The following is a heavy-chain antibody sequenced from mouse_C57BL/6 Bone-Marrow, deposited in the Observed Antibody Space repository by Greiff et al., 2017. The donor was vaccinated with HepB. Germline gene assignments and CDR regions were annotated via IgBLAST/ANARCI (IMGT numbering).Heavy chain of an antibody. CDR3: ARENGSSYFYFDY. CDR2: INYDGSST. CDR1: GFTFSDYY. J-gene: IGHJ2*01. D-gene: IGHD1-1*01. Sequence: EVQRVESEGGLVQPGSSMKLSCTASGFTFSDYYMAWVRQVPEKGLEWVANINYDGSSTYYLDSLKSRFIISRDNAKNTLYLQMSSLKSEDTATYYCARENGSSYFYFDYWGQGTTLTVSS. V-gene: IGHV5-16*01.